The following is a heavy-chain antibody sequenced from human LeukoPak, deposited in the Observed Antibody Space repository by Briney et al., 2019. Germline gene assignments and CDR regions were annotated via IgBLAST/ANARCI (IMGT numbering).Heavy chain of an antibody. CDR1: GYTFTIYG. Sequence: ASVTVSFKASGYTFTIYGISLVRQAPGQGLEWMGWISAYNGNTNYAQKLQGRDTMTTDTSTSTAYMELRSLRSDDTAVYYCARVAWPAGVFAFDIWGQGTMVTVSS. D-gene: IGHD2-2*01. J-gene: IGHJ3*02. CDR2: ISAYNGNT. CDR3: ARVAWPAGVFAFDI. V-gene: IGHV1-18*01.